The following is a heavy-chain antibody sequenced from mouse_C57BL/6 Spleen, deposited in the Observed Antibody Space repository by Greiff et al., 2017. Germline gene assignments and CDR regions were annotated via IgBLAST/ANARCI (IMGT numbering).Heavy chain of an antibody. CDR1: GYTFTSYG. J-gene: IGHJ3*01. CDR3: ARQITTVVDPWFAY. D-gene: IGHD1-1*01. V-gene: IGHV1-81*01. Sequence: VKLMESGAELARPGASVKLSCKASGYTFTSYGISWVKQRTGQGLEWIGEINPRSGNTYYNEKFKGKATLTADKSSSTAYMELRSLTSEDSAVYFCARQITTVVDPWFAYWGQGTLVTVSA. CDR2: INPRSGNT.